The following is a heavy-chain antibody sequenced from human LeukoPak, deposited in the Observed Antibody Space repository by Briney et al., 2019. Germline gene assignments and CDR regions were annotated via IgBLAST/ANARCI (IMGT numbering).Heavy chain of an antibody. D-gene: IGHD5-12*01. CDR1: GFTFSSYS. CDR3: AKARGVATIRGFDY. Sequence: GGSLRLSCAASGFTFSSYSMNWVRQAPGKGLEWVSSISSSSSYIYYADSVKGRFTISRDNSKNTLYLQMNSLRAEDTAVYYCAKARGVATIRGFDYWGQGTLVTVSS. J-gene: IGHJ4*02. CDR2: ISSSSSYI. V-gene: IGHV3-21*04.